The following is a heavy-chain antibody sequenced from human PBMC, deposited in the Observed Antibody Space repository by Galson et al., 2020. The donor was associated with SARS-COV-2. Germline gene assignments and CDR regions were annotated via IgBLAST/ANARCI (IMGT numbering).Heavy chain of an antibody. Sequence: SETLSLTCTVSGCSVSTTNYWGWVRQPPGRGLEWIGSVYPSGTTYYNPSLKSRVTISVDTSKNQFSLRLDSVTAADTALYYCARQGVNMIVLVTDPGWYFDLWGRGTLVTVSS. V-gene: IGHV4-38-2*02. D-gene: IGHD3-22*01. CDR3: ARQGVNMIVLVTDPGWYFDL. CDR1: GCSVSTTNY. J-gene: IGHJ2*01. CDR2: VYPSGTT.